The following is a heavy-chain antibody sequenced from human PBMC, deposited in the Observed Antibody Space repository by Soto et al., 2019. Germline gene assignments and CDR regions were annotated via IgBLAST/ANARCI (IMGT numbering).Heavy chain of an antibody. D-gene: IGHD2-2*01. CDR2: INHSGST. J-gene: IGHJ2*01. CDR3: ARERKVQDIVVVPAANSSFRTMDKDYWYFDL. Sequence: SETLSLTCAVYGGSFSGYYWSWIRQPPGKGLEWIGEINHSGSTNYNPSLKSRVTISVDTSKNQFSLKLSSVTAADTAVYYCARERKVQDIVVVPAANSSFRTMDKDYWYFDLWGRGTLVTVSS. CDR1: GGSFSGYY. V-gene: IGHV4-34*01.